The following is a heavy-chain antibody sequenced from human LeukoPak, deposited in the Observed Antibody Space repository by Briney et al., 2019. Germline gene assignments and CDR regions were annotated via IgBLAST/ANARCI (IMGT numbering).Heavy chain of an antibody. CDR2: IYTSGST. CDR1: GGSISSYY. D-gene: IGHD6-19*01. V-gene: IGHV4-4*07. J-gene: IGHJ1*01. CDR3: ARGYSSWDTEYFQH. Sequence: SETLSLTCTVSGGSISSYYWSWIRQPAGKELEWIGRIYTSGSTNYNPSLKSRVTMSVDTSKNQFSLKLSSVTAADTAVYYCARGYSSWDTEYFQHWGQGTLVTVSS.